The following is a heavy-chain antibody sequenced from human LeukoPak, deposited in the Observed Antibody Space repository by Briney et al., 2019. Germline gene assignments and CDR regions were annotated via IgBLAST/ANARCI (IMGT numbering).Heavy chain of an antibody. J-gene: IGHJ4*02. CDR3: ARGLAQSPAGFDY. Sequence: PSETLSLTCAVYVGSFSGYYWSRVRQPPGRGLEWIGEINHSGSTNYNPSLKSRVTISVDTSKNQFSLELSSVTAADTAVYYCARGLAQSPAGFDYWGQGTLLTVSS. D-gene: IGHD6-19*01. CDR2: INHSGST. V-gene: IGHV4-34*01. CDR1: VGSFSGYY.